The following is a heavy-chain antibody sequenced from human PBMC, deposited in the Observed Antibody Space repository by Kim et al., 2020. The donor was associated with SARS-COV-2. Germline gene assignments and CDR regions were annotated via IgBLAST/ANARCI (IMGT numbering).Heavy chain of an antibody. CDR2: IYYSGST. CDR1: GGSISSYY. Sequence: SETLSLTCTVSGGSISSYYWSWIRQPPGKGREWIGYIYYSGSTNYNPSLKSRVTISIDTSKTQFSLKLSAVTAADTNVYYCARSRVRAAAGNLFDPWGQGTLFHVS. J-gene: IGHJ5*02. CDR3: ARSRVRAAAGNLFDP. V-gene: IGHV4-59*01. D-gene: IGHD6-13*01.